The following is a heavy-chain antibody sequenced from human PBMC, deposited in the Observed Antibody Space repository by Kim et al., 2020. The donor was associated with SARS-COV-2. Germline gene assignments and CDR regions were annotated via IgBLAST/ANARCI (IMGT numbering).Heavy chain of an antibody. V-gene: IGHV4-39*01. D-gene: IGHD2-15*01. J-gene: IGHJ5*02. CDR3: ASLYCSGGSCRFGLNTKKKPWFDP. CDR2: IYYSGST. Sequence: SETLSLTCTVSGGSISSSSYYWGWIRQPPGKGLEWIGSIYYSGSTYYNPSLKSRVTISVDTSKNQFSLKLSSVTAADTAVYYCASLYCSGGSCRFGLNTKKKPWFDPWGQGTLVTVSS. CDR1: GGSISSSSYY.